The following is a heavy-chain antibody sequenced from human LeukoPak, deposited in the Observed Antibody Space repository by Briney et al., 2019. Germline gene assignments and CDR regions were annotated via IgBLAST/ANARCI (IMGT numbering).Heavy chain of an antibody. CDR2: ISYDGSNK. V-gene: IGHV3-33*01. CDR3: ARVTYYAPGYGMDV. Sequence: GESLRLSCAASGFTFSTYGMHWVRQAPGKGLEWVAVISYDGSNKYYADSVKGRFTISRDNSKNTLYLQMNSLRAEDTAVYYCARVTYYAPGYGMDVWGQGTTVTVSS. CDR1: GFTFSTYG. D-gene: IGHD2-2*01. J-gene: IGHJ6*02.